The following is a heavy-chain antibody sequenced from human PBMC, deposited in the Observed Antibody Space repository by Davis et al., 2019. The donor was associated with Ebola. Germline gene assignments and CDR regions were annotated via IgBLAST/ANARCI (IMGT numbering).Heavy chain of an antibody. V-gene: IGHV3-30-3*02. D-gene: IGHD3-22*01. J-gene: IGHJ4*02. CDR1: GFSFNIFA. CDR2: ISHENDE. CDR3: ATGATYYYAD. Sequence: PGGSLRLSCAASGFSFNIFAMHWVRQAPGKGLEWVAVISHENDEYYADSVKGRFTMSRDNSRKMAFLQMSSLGADDTAVYYCATGATYYYADWGQGTQVTVSS.